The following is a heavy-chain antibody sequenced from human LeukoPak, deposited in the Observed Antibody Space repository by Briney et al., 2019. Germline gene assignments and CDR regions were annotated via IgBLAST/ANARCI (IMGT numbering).Heavy chain of an antibody. Sequence: AGSLRLSCTGSGFSFSNFSMSWVRQAPGKGMEWVSAIGGGGDNTYYADSVQGRFTISRDNSKNTLYLQMNSLRADDTALYYCAKCLVQGGDCFFYYWGQGTLVTVAS. D-gene: IGHD1-1*01. CDR3: AKCLVQGGDCFFYY. CDR2: IGGGGDNT. CDR1: GFSFSNFS. J-gene: IGHJ4*02. V-gene: IGHV3-23*01.